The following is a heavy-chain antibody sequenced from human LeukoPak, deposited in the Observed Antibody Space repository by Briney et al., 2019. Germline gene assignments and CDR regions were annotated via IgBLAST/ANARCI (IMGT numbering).Heavy chain of an antibody. CDR2: IHYTGTT. CDR1: GGSVSGFY. V-gene: IGHV4-59*08. J-gene: IGHJ4*02. Sequence: SETLSLTCTVSGGSVSGFYWSCIRQPPGKGLEWIGYIHYTGTTNYNPSLKSRVTISADTSKSQFSLKLSSVTAADTAVYYCARREGFFDYWGQGTPVTVSS. CDR3: ARREGFFDY.